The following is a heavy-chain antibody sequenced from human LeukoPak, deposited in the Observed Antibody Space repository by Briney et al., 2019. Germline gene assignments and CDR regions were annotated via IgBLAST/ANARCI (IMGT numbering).Heavy chain of an antibody. CDR3: ARIRDGAGDF. Sequence: ESGPALVKPTQTLTLTCTFSGFSLSTSGMSVSWIRQPPGKALEWLARIHWSDHKYYNSSLKTRLTISRDPSKNQVVLTMTNMDPVDTATYYCARIRDGAGDFWGQGTLVTVSS. V-gene: IGHV2-70*11. D-gene: IGHD1-14*01. J-gene: IGHJ4*02. CDR1: GFSLSTSGMS. CDR2: IHWSDHK.